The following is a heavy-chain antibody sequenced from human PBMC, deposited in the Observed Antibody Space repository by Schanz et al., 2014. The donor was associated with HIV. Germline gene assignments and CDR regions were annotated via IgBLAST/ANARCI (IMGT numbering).Heavy chain of an antibody. V-gene: IGHV1-18*04. CDR3: AREYSTWDRHFDY. Sequence: VQLLQSGAEVKKPGASVKVSCKSSGYTFTNYYMHWVRQAPGQGLEWMGWISPYNGDRKYDRKIQGRITLTTDSPTNTAYLELRSLTSDDTAVYYCAREYSTWDRHFDYWGQGTLVTVSP. D-gene: IGHD5-18*01. CDR1: GYTFTNYY. J-gene: IGHJ4*02. CDR2: ISPYNGDR.